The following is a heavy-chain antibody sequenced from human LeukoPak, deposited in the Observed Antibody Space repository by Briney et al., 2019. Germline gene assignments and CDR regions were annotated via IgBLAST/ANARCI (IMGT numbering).Heavy chain of an antibody. Sequence: TGGSLRLSCAASGFSFSTHWMHWVRQAPGKGLVCVAQINSDGSRTSYADSVKGQFTTSRDNAKNTLYLEMISLRAEDTAVYYCGGLTVVARDHWGQGTLVTVSS. D-gene: IGHD6-19*01. CDR1: GFSFSTHW. J-gene: IGHJ4*02. V-gene: IGHV3-74*01. CDR2: INSDGSRT. CDR3: GGLTVVARDH.